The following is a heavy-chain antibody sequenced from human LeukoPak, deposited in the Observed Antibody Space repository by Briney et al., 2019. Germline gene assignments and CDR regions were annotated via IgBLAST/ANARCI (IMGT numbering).Heavy chain of an antibody. CDR1: GFTFSSYA. D-gene: IGHD3-10*01. CDR2: ISYDGSNK. J-gene: IGHJ6*04. Sequence: GRSLRLSCAASGFTFSSYAMHWVRQAPGKGLEWVAVISYDGSNKYYADSVKGRFTISRDNSKNTLYLQMNSLRAEDTAVYYCAREGVSRYYYGSGSYSRRPNYYYYGMDVWGKGTTVTVSS. V-gene: IGHV3-30*04. CDR3: AREGVSRYYYGSGSYSRRPNYYYYGMDV.